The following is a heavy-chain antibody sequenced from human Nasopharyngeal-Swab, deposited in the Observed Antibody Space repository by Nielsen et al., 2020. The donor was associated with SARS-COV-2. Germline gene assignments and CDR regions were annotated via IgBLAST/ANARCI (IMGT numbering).Heavy chain of an antibody. V-gene: IGHV3-21*04. CDR3: AKAPYLRGLDV. D-gene: IGHD2-21*01. CDR1: GFTFNNYN. Sequence: GSLRLSCAASGFTFNNYNFNWVRQAPGKGLEWVSSISSSSSYIYYADSVKGRFTISRDNAKNSLYLQMNSLRAEDTALYYCAKAPYLRGLDVWGQGTMVTVSS. CDR2: ISSSSSYI. J-gene: IGHJ3*01.